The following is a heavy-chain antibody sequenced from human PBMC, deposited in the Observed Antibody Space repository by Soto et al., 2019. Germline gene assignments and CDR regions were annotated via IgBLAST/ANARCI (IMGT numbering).Heavy chain of an antibody. CDR1: GYTFTSYD. CDR3: ARGFNFWSGYVAGPFDP. V-gene: IGHV1-8*01. J-gene: IGHJ5*02. D-gene: IGHD3-3*01. CDR2: MNPNSGNT. Sequence: GASVKVSCKASGYTFTSYDINWVRQATGQGLEWMGWMNPNSGNTGYAQKFQGRVTMTRNTSISIAYMELSSLRSEDTALYYCARGFNFWSGYVAGPFDPWGQGTLVTVSS.